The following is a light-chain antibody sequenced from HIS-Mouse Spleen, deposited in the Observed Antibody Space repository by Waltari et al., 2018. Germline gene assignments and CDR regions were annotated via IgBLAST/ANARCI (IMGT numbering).Light chain of an antibody. CDR1: SGSIASNY. J-gene: IGLJ2*01. CDR2: EDN. CDR3: QSYDSSNVV. V-gene: IGLV6-57*02. Sequence: NFMLTQPHSVSESPGKTVTISCTGSSGSIASNYVQWYQQRPGSAPTTVIYEDNQRPSGVPKRFSGSIDSSSNSASLTISGLKTEDEADYYCQSYDSSNVVFGGGTKLTVL.